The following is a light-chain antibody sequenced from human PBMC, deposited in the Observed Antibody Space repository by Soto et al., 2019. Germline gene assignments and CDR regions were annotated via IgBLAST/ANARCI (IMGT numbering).Light chain of an antibody. CDR1: QSVSSY. CDR3: QQRSNWSSSLG. Sequence: EIVLTQSPATLSLSPGERATLSCRASQSVSSYLAWYQQKPGQAPRLLIYDASNRATGIPARFSGSGSGTGFTLTISSLEPEDFAVYYCQQRSNWSSSLGFGGGTKVEIK. CDR2: DAS. V-gene: IGKV3-11*01. J-gene: IGKJ4*01.